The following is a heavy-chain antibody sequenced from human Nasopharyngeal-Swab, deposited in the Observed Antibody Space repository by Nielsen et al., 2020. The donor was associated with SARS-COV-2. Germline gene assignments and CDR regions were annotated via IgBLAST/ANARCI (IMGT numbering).Heavy chain of an antibody. CDR1: GYTFTSYG. J-gene: IGHJ4*02. D-gene: IGHD3-22*01. Sequence: ASVKVSCKASGYTFTSYGITWVRQAPGQGLEWMAWISAYNGKTNYAQNLQGRVTITRDTSASTAYMELSSLRSEDTAVYYCARSYDYYDSSGYDYWGQGTLVTVSS. V-gene: IGHV1-18*01. CDR2: ISAYNGKT. CDR3: ARSYDYYDSSGYDY.